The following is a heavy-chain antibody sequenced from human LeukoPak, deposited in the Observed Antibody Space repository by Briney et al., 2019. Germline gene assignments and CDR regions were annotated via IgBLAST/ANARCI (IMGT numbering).Heavy chain of an antibody. CDR2: ISTSGSAK. Sequence: PGGSLRLSCAASGFTFSSYEMNWVRQAPGKGLEWVSYISTSGSAKYYADSVKGRFTISRDNAKNSLYLQMNSLRGEDTAVYYCARDWGLPARPDYWGQGTLVTVSS. CDR3: ARDWGLPARPDY. J-gene: IGHJ4*02. V-gene: IGHV3-48*03. CDR1: GFTFSSYE. D-gene: IGHD2-2*01.